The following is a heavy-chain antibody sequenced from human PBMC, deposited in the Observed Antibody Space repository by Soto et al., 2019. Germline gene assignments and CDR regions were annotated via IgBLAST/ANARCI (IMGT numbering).Heavy chain of an antibody. CDR2: ITGSSSST. CDR1: GFTFSYFT. J-gene: IGHJ4*02. V-gene: IGHV3-21*01. D-gene: IGHD1-26*01. Sequence: VRLVQSGGGLAKPGESLRLSCEASGFTFSYFTMNWVRQAPGKGLEWVSSITGSSSSTYYTDSVQGRFSISRDNAKNTLFLEMNSLRAEDTAVYYCARISILEEYYFDYWGQGVLVTVSS. CDR3: ARISILEEYYFDY.